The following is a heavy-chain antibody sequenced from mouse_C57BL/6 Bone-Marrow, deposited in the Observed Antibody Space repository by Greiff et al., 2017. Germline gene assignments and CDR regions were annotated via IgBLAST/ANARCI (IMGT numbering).Heavy chain of an antibody. J-gene: IGHJ4*01. V-gene: IGHV1-63*01. Sequence: QVQLQQSGAELVRPGTSVKMSCKASGYTFPNYWIGWAKQRPGHGLEWIGDIYPGGGYTNYNEKFKGKATLTADKSSSPAYMQFSSLTSEDSAIYYCARRGGYSNYARDYWGQGTSVTVSS. D-gene: IGHD2-5*01. CDR3: ARRGGYSNYARDY. CDR2: IYPGGGYT. CDR1: GYTFPNYW.